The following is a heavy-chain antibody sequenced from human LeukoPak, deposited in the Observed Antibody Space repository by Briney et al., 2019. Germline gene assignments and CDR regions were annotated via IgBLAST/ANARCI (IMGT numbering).Heavy chain of an antibody. D-gene: IGHD2-15*01. CDR2: INHSGST. V-gene: IGHV4-34*01. J-gene: IGHJ6*02. CDR1: GGSFSGYC. Sequence: NTSETLSLTCAVYGGSFSGYCWSWIRQPPGKGLEWIGEINHSGSTNYNPSLKSRVTISVDTSKNQFSLKLSSVTAADTAVYYCARPSSGGRGMDVWGQGTTVTVSS. CDR3: ARPSSGGRGMDV.